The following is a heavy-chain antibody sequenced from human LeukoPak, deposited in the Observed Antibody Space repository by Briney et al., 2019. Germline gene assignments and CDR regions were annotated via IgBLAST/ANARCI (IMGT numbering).Heavy chain of an antibody. D-gene: IGHD4-17*01. CDR3: ARPQGDYGDYVDY. V-gene: IGHV3-66*04. CDR2: IYSGGST. Sequence: GGSLRLSCAASGFTVSSNYISWVRQAPGKGLEWVSVIYSGGSTYYADSVKGRFTISRDNSKNTLYLQMNSLRAEDTAVYYCARPQGDYGDYVDYWGQGTLVTVSS. J-gene: IGHJ4*02. CDR1: GFTVSSNY.